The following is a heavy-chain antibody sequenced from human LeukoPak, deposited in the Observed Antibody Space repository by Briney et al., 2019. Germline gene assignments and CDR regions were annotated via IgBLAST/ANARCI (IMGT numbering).Heavy chain of an antibody. V-gene: IGHV3-66*01. CDR1: GFTASSNY. CDR2: IYSGGDT. Sequence: GGSLRLSCAASGFTASSNYMSWVRQTPGRGLEWLSIIYSGGDTYYPDSLKGRFTISRDNSKNTLYLQMNSPRVEDTAVYYCARVAVTASSDAFDIWGQGTMVTVSS. D-gene: IGHD2-21*02. CDR3: ARVAVTASSDAFDI. J-gene: IGHJ3*02.